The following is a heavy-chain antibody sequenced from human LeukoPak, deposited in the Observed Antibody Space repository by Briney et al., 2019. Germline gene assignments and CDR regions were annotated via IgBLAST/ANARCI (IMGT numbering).Heavy chain of an antibody. D-gene: IGHD6-13*01. CDR2: ISSSSSCI. Sequence: PGGSLRLSCAASGFAFSSYSMNWVRQAPGKGLEWVSSISSSSSCIYYADSVKGRFTISRDNAKNSLYLQMNSLRAEDTAVYYCARDAAAADAFDIWGQGTMVTVSP. J-gene: IGHJ3*02. V-gene: IGHV3-21*01. CDR3: ARDAAAADAFDI. CDR1: GFAFSSYS.